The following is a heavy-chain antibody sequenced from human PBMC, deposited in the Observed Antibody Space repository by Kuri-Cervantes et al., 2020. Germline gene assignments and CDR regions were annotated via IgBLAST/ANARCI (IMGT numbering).Heavy chain of an antibody. CDR1: GFTFSSYG. J-gene: IGHJ3*02. CDR3: AKEGGDYGDYAAFDI. Sequence: GGSLRLSCAASGFTFSSYGMHWVRQAPGKGLEWVAVISYDGSNKYYADSAKGRFTISRDNSKNTLYLQMNSLRAEDTAVYYCAKEGGDYGDYAAFDIWGQGTMVTVSS. CDR2: ISYDGSNK. V-gene: IGHV3-30*18. D-gene: IGHD4-17*01.